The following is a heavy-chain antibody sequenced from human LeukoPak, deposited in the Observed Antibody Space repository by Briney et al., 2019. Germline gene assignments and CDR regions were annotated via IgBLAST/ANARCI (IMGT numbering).Heavy chain of an antibody. CDR3: ARDVGARLPGY. Sequence: PSETLSLTCTVSGGSISSSSYYWGWIRQPPGKGLEWIGSIYHSGSTYYNPSLKSRVTISVDKSRNQFSLKLSSVTAADTALYYCARDVGARLPGYWGQGILVTVSS. CDR2: IYHSGST. D-gene: IGHD6-6*01. V-gene: IGHV4-39*07. J-gene: IGHJ4*02. CDR1: GGSISSSSYY.